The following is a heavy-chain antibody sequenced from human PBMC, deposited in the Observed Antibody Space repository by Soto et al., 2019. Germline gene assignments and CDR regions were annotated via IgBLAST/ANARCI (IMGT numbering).Heavy chain of an antibody. CDR2: ISYDGSNK. D-gene: IGHD4-17*01. CDR3: STTTRDHDYGGNSGLGY. Sequence: QVQLVESGGGVVQPGRSLRLSCAASGFTFSSYAMHWVRQAPGKGLEWVAVISYDGSNKYYADSVKGRFTISRDNSKNTLYLQMNSLRAEETAVYYCSTTTRDHDYGGNSGLGYWGQGTLVTVSS. J-gene: IGHJ4*02. CDR1: GFTFSSYA. V-gene: IGHV3-30-3*01.